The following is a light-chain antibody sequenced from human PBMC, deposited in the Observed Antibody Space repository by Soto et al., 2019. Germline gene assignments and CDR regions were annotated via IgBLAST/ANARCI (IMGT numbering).Light chain of an antibody. Sequence: DIQMTQSPSTLSASVGDRVTITCRASQSISSWLAWYQQKPGKAPNLLIYKASSLESGVTSRFSGSGSVTEFTLSINSLQPDDFATYYCQQYNTYPITFGQGTRLDIK. J-gene: IGKJ5*01. CDR1: QSISSW. V-gene: IGKV1-5*03. CDR2: KAS. CDR3: QQYNTYPIT.